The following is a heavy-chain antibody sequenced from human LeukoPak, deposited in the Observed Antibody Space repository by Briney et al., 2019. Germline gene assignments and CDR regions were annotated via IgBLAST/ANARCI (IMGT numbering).Heavy chain of an antibody. V-gene: IGHV3-21*01. CDR1: GFTFSSYS. Sequence: GGSLRLSCAASGFTFSSYSMNWVRQAPGKGLEWVSSISSSSSYIYYADSVEGRFTISRDNAKNSLYLQMNSLRAEDTAVYYCARDVDIVATIVADYWGQGTLVTV. CDR2: ISSSSSYI. J-gene: IGHJ4*02. CDR3: ARDVDIVATIVADY. D-gene: IGHD5-12*01.